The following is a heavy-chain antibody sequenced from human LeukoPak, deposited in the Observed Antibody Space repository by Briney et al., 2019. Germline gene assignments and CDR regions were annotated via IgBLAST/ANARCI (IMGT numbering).Heavy chain of an antibody. CDR2: MNPNSGNT. V-gene: IGHV1-8*01. J-gene: IGHJ6*02. CDR1: GYTFTSYD. Sequence: ASVKVSCKASGYTFTSYDINWVRQATGQGLEGMGWMNPNSGNTGYAQKFQVRVTMTRNTSISTAYMELSSLRSEDTAVYYCARAIYDSSGYYFYYYGMDVWGQGTTVTVSS. CDR3: ARAIYDSSGYYFYYYGMDV. D-gene: IGHD3-22*01.